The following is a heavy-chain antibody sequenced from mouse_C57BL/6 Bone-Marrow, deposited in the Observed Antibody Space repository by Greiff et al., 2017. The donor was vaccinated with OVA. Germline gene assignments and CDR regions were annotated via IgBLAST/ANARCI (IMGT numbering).Heavy chain of an antibody. V-gene: IGHV1-26*01. J-gene: IGHJ4*01. CDR3: ASLLHYYAMDY. Sequence: EVQLQQSGPELVKPGASVKISCKASGYTFTDYYMNWVKQSHGKSLEWIGDINPNNGGTSYNQKFKGKATLTVDKSSSTAYMELRSLTSEDSAVDYCASLLHYYAMDYWGQGTSVTVSS. CDR2: INPNNGGT. CDR1: GYTFTDYY.